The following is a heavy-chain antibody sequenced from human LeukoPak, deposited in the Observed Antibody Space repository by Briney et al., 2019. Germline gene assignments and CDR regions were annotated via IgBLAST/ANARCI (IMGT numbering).Heavy chain of an antibody. CDR3: ASKGAGYCRSASCQGAFDI. V-gene: IGHV1-69*05. CDR2: IIPIFGTA. J-gene: IGHJ3*02. Sequence: EASVKVSCKASGGTFSSYAISWVRQAPGQGLEWMGGIIPIFGTANYAQKFQGRVTITTDESTSTAYMELSSLRSEDTAVYYCASKGAGYCRSASCQGAFDIWGQGTMVTVSS. D-gene: IGHD2-2*01. CDR1: GGTFSSYA.